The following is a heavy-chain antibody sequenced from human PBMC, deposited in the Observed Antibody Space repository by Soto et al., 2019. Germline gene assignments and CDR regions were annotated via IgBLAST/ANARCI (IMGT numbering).Heavy chain of an antibody. CDR1: GFTFSSYA. CDR2: ISGSGGST. CDR3: AKDRPDIVVVPAATVKDP. V-gene: IGHV3-23*01. Sequence: PGGSLRLSCAASGFTFSSYAMSWVRQAPGKGLEWVSAISGSGGSTYYADSVKGRFTISRDNSKNTLYLQMNSLRAEDTAVYYCAKDRPDIVVVPAATVKDPWGQGTLVNVSS. J-gene: IGHJ5*02. D-gene: IGHD2-2*01.